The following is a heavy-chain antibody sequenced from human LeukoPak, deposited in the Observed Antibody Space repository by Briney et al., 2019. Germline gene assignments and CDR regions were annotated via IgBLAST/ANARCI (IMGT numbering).Heavy chain of an antibody. D-gene: IGHD1-7*01. Sequence: RTSETLSLTCAVSGGSISSSNWWSWVRQPPGKGLEWIGEIYHSGSTNYNPSLKSRVIISVDKSKNQFSLKLSSVTAADTAVYYCARTGITGTTPDYWGQGTLVTVSS. CDR2: IYHSGST. CDR3: ARTGITGTTPDY. CDR1: GGSISSSNW. V-gene: IGHV4-4*02. J-gene: IGHJ4*02.